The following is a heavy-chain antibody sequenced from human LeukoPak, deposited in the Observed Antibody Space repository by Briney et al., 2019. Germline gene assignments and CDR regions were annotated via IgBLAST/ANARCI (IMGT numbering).Heavy chain of an antibody. CDR1: GFTFSSYG. Sequence: PGGSLRLSCAASGFTFSSYGMHWVRQAPGKGLEWVAVISYDGNNKYSADSVKGRFTISRDNSMTTLYLQMNSLRAEDTAVYYCAKDGSAYYYYGMDVWGQGTTVTV. CDR2: ISYDGNNK. D-gene: IGHD1-1*01. CDR3: AKDGSAYYYYGMDV. J-gene: IGHJ6*02. V-gene: IGHV3-30*18.